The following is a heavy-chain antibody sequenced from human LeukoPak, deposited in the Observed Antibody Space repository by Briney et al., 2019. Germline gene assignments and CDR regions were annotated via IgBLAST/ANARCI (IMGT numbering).Heavy chain of an antibody. CDR2: IYPGDSDT. CDR1: GYSFTSYW. V-gene: IGHV5-51*01. D-gene: IGHD3-22*01. J-gene: IGHJ6*02. CDR3: AKLDTSGYYYYGMDV. Sequence: GESLKISCKGSGYSFTSYWIGWVRQMPGKGLEWMGIIYPGDSDTRYSPSFQGQVTISADKSISTAYLQWSSLKASDTAMYYCAKLDTSGYYYYGMDVWGQGTTVTVSS.